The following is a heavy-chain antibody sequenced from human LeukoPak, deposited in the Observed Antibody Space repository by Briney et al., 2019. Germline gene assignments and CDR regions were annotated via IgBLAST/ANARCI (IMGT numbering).Heavy chain of an antibody. CDR1: GGSISSYY. D-gene: IGHD3-22*01. V-gene: IGHV4-59*01. Sequence: PSETLSLTCTVSGGSISSYYWSWIRQPPGKGLEWIGYISYSGSTNYNHSLKSRVTISVDTSKNQFSLKLSSVTAADTAVYYCARAVSSVVVIPFWGQGTLVTVSS. CDR2: ISYSGST. J-gene: IGHJ4*02. CDR3: ARAVSSVVVIPF.